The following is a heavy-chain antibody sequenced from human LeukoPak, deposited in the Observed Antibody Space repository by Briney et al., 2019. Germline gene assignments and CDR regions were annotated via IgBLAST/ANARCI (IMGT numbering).Heavy chain of an antibody. D-gene: IGHD2-21*01. CDR3: ARRYDNTGYSDY. J-gene: IGHJ4*02. CDR2: FYPANSDT. V-gene: IGHV5-51*01. Sequence: LGESLKISCKGSGYTFTNYWIAWVRQMPGKGLEWVGIFYPANSDTRYSPSFQGQDTMSADKSINTAYLQWSSLKASDTAMYYCARRYDNTGYSDYWGQGTLVTVSS. CDR1: GYTFTNYW.